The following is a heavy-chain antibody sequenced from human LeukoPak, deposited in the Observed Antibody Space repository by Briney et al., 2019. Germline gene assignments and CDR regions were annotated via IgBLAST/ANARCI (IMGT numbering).Heavy chain of an antibody. Sequence: WGSLRLPCAASGFTFSDYYMSWIRQAPGKGLEWVSYISSSGSTIYYADSVKGRFTISRDNAKNSLYLQMNSLRAEDTAVYYCASGYSYGYIDYWGQGTLVTVSS. CDR1: GFTFSDYY. D-gene: IGHD5-18*01. CDR2: ISSSGSTI. V-gene: IGHV3-11*01. J-gene: IGHJ4*02. CDR3: ASGYSYGYIDY.